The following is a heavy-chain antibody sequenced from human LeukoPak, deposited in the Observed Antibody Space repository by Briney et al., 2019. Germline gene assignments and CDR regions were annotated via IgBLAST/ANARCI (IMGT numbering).Heavy chain of an antibody. J-gene: IGHJ4*02. CDR2: INSRSTT. CDR3: AREIVVRGVFITLDY. Sequence: GGSLRLSCAASGFTFNNYAISWVRQAPGKGLEWVSAINSRSTTFYADSVKGRFTISRDNSKSTLYLQLNSLRAEDTAVYYCAREIVVRGVFITLDYWGQGALVTVSS. CDR1: GFTFNNYA. D-gene: IGHD3-10*01. V-gene: IGHV3-23*01.